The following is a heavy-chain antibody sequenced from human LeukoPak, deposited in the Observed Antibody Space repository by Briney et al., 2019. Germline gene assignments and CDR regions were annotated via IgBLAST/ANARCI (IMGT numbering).Heavy chain of an antibody. CDR3: ARAHDYGDYADL. CDR2: ISAYNGNT. D-gene: IGHD4-17*01. Sequence: ASVKVSCKASGYTFTNYGISWVRQPPGQGLEWMGWISAYNGNTNYAQKLQGRVTMTTDTSTSTAYMELRSLRSDDTAVYYCARAHDYGDYADLWGQGTLVTVSS. CDR1: GYTFTNYG. V-gene: IGHV1-18*01. J-gene: IGHJ5*02.